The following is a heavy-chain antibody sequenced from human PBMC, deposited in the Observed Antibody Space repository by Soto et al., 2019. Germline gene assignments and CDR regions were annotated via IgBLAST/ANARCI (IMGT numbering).Heavy chain of an antibody. V-gene: IGHV3-23*01. CDR2: ISGSASAT. CDR1: GFGLGNFA. D-gene: IGHD3-3*01. J-gene: IGHJ4*02. Sequence: HPGGSLRLSLETSGFGLGNFALGWVGQAPGRGLEWVSLISGSASATHYADSVKGRFTISRDNSKRTVYLQLNSLRAEDTAVYYCAKGMANTVFGVDTLFDFWGRGTLVTVSS. CDR3: AKGMANTVFGVDTLFDF.